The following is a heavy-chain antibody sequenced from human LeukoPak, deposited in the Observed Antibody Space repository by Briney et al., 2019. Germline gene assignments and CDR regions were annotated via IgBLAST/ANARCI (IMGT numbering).Heavy chain of an antibody. J-gene: IGHJ4*02. D-gene: IGHD2-2*01. CDR2: INPNSGGT. CDR3: AREGCSSTSCYAVFDY. V-gene: IGHV1-2*02. Sequence: ASVKVSCKTSGYTFTGYYMHWVRQAPGQGLEWMGWINPNSGGTNYAQKFQGRVTVTRDTSISTAYMELSRLRSDDTAVYYCAREGCSSTSCYAVFDYWGQGTLVTVSS. CDR1: GYTFTGYY.